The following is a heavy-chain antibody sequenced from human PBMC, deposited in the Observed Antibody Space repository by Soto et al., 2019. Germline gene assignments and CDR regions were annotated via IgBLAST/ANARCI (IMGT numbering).Heavy chain of an antibody. Sequence: GESLKISCKGSGYSFTSYWIGWVRQMPGKGLEWMGIIYPGDSDTRYSPSFQGQVTISADKSISTAYLQWSSLKASDTAMYYCARLTPNWNDTYYYYGMDVWGQGTTVTVSS. D-gene: IGHD1-1*01. CDR1: GYSFTSYW. J-gene: IGHJ6*02. CDR2: IYPGDSDT. V-gene: IGHV5-51*01. CDR3: ARLTPNWNDTYYYYGMDV.